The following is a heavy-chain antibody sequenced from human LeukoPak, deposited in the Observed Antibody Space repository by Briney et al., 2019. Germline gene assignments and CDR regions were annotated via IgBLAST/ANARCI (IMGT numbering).Heavy chain of an antibody. Sequence: GGSLRLSCAASGFTFSDYYMSWIRQAPGKGLEWVSYISSSGSTIYYADSVKGRFTISRDNAKNSLYLQMNSLRAEDTAVYYCARASNSTYYYYYMDVWGKGTTVTVSS. CDR2: ISSSGSTI. CDR1: GFTFSDYY. J-gene: IGHJ6*03. CDR3: ARASNSTYYYYYMDV. D-gene: IGHD4-11*01. V-gene: IGHV3-11*04.